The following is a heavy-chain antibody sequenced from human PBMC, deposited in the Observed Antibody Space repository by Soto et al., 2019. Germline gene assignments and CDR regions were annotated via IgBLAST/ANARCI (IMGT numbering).Heavy chain of an antibody. D-gene: IGHD1-26*01. CDR2: IIPIFGTA. Sequence: GASVKVSCKASGGTFSSYAISWVRQAPGQGLEWMGGIIPIFGTANYAQKFQGRVTITADESTSTAYMELSSLRSEDTAVYYCARDPLPYSGSFPWVWFDPWGQGTLVTVSS. J-gene: IGHJ5*02. CDR3: ARDPLPYSGSFPWVWFDP. V-gene: IGHV1-69*13. CDR1: GGTFSSYA.